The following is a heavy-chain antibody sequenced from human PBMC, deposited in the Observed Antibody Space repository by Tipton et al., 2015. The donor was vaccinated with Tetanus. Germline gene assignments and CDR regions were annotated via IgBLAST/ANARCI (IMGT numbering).Heavy chain of an antibody. Sequence: QLVQSGAEVKKPGESLKISCKGSGYTFSSFWIGWVRQMPGKGLEWMGIIYPGDSDTRYSPSFQGQVTISADKSVSIAHLQWSSLKASDTAMYYCARRLGPYTGDHFWHFDLWGRGTLVTVSS. D-gene: IGHD7-27*01. J-gene: IGHJ2*01. V-gene: IGHV5-51*01. CDR1: GYTFSSFW. CDR2: IYPGDSDT. CDR3: ARRLGPYTGDHFWHFDL.